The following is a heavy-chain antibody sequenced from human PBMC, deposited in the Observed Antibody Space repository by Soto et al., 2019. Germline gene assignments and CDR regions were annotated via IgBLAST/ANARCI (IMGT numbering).Heavy chain of an antibody. Sequence: PGGSLRLSCEASGFTFGSNTMTWVRQAPGKGLEWVSGVSGGGGSTYHGDSVKGRFSMSRDNSKNTVYMQMNSLRAEDTAIYYCARGARPSWPWYFDSWGHGTLVTFSS. D-gene: IGHD2-2*01. V-gene: IGHV3-23*01. CDR3: ARGARPSWPWYFDS. J-gene: IGHJ4*01. CDR1: GFTFGSNT. CDR2: VSGGGGST.